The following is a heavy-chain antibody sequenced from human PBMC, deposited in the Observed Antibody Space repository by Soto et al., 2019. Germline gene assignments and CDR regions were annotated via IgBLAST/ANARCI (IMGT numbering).Heavy chain of an antibody. V-gene: IGHV3-23*01. CDR3: AKDRLNYYYGMDV. CDR1: GFTFSNYA. Sequence: PGGSLRLSCTASGFTFSNYAMSWVRQTPGKGLEWVSVISNSGGNTDYAASVKGRFTVSRDNSKNTLYLQMNSLRAEDTAVYYCAKDRLNYYYGMDVWGQGTTVTVSS. D-gene: IGHD6-25*01. J-gene: IGHJ6*02. CDR2: ISNSGGNT.